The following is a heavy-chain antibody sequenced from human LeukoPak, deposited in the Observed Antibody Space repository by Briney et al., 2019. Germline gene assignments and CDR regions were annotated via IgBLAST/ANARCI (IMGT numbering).Heavy chain of an antibody. V-gene: IGHV1-2*02. CDR1: GYTFTAYY. J-gene: IGHJ4*02. Sequence: ASVKVSCKTSGYTFTAYYIHWLRQAPGQGLEWMGWINPNSGGTNYAQKFQGRVTMTRDTSISAVYMELSRLRSDDTAVYYCARDGTGVYNLVQYWGQGTLVTVSS. D-gene: IGHD5-24*01. CDR2: INPNSGGT. CDR3: ARDGTGVYNLVQY.